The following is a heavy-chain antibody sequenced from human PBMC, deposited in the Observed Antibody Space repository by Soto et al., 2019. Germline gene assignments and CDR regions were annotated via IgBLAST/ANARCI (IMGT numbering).Heavy chain of an antibody. V-gene: IGHV3-74*01. Sequence: GGSLRLSCTASGFTITSTWMHWFRQAPGKGLMWVSRISSDGRITTYADSVKGRLTISRDNDKNTLYLQMNSLRAEDTAVYYCARSRPGFYMDVWGTGTTVTVSS. CDR2: ISSDGRIT. J-gene: IGHJ6*03. D-gene: IGHD1-1*01. CDR1: GFTITSTW. CDR3: ARSRPGFYMDV.